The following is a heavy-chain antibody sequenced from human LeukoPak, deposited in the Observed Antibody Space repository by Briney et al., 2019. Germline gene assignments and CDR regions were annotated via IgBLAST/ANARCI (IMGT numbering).Heavy chain of an antibody. D-gene: IGHD6-19*01. CDR1: GGTFSSYA. CDR3: ARGYSSGYKYFDY. Sequence: GASVKVSCKASGGTFSSYAISWVRQAPGQGLEWMGGIISIFGTANYAQKFQGRVTITADESTSTAYMELSSLRSEDTAVYYCARGYSSGYKYFDYWGQGTLVTVSS. J-gene: IGHJ4*02. V-gene: IGHV1-69*13. CDR2: IISIFGTA.